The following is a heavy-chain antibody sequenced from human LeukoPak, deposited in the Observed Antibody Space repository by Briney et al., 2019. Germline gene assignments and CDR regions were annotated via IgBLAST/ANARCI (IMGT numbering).Heavy chain of an antibody. V-gene: IGHV3-30*04. CDR1: GFTFSSYA. D-gene: IGHD5-24*01. CDR3: ARDFGDGYNPSY. J-gene: IGHJ4*02. Sequence: PGGSLRLSCAASGFTFSSYAMHWVRQAPGKGLEWVAVISYDGSNKYYADSVKGRFTISRDNSKNTLYLQMNSLRAEDTAVYYCARDFGDGYNPSYWGQGTLVTVSS. CDR2: ISYDGSNK.